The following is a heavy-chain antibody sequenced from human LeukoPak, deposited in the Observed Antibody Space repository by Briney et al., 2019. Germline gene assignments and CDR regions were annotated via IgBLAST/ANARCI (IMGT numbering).Heavy chain of an antibody. D-gene: IGHD3-22*01. J-gene: IGHJ4*02. CDR3: ARGAMIVVAASFVDY. CDR1: GFTFSSYW. Sequence: GGSLTLSCAASGFTFSSYWMSWVRQAPGKGLEWVANIKQDVSEKYYVDSVKGRFTISRDNAKNSLYLQMNSLRAEDTAVYYCARGAMIVVAASFVDYWGQGTLVTVSS. CDR2: IKQDVSEK. V-gene: IGHV3-7*01.